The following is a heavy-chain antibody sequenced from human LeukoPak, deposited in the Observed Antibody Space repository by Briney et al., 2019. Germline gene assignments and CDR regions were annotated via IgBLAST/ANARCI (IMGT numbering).Heavy chain of an antibody. CDR1: GFTFSSYG. D-gene: IGHD6-13*01. V-gene: IGHV3-30*02. CDR2: IRYDGSNK. Sequence: GGSLRLSCAASGFTFSSYGMHWVRQAPGKGLEWVAFIRYDGSNKYYADSVKGRFTISRDNSKNTLYLQMNSLRAEDTAVYYCAKDRSKQLVLRWFDPWGQGTLVTVSS. CDR3: AKDRSKQLVLRWFDP. J-gene: IGHJ5*02.